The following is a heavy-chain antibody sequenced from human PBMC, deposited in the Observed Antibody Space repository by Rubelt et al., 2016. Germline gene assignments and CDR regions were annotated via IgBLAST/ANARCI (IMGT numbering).Heavy chain of an antibody. V-gene: IGHV4-38-2*02. D-gene: IGHD5-24*01. J-gene: IGHJ3*02. CDR1: GYSISSGYY. CDR3: ADQRWLQSTRGAFDI. Sequence: QVQLQESGPGLVKPSETLSLTCTVSGYSISSGYYWGWIRQHPGKGLEWIGSIYYSGSTYYNPSLRSGVIISVDTSKNQCALMLSFVTAADTAVYYCADQRWLQSTRGAFDIWGQGTMVTVSS. CDR2: IYYSGST.